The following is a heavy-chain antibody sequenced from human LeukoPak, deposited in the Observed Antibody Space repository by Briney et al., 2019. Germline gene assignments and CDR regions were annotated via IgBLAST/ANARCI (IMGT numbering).Heavy chain of an antibody. J-gene: IGHJ5*02. Sequence: PGGSLRLSCAASGFTFSDYYMSWIRQAPGKGLEWVSYISSSGSTIYYADSVKGRFTISRDNAKNSLYLQMNSLRAEDAAVYYCARCGFAYLRQSTWFDPWGQGTLVTVSS. CDR1: GFTFSDYY. D-gene: IGHD1-26*01. V-gene: IGHV3-11*01. CDR2: ISSSGSTI. CDR3: ARCGFAYLRQSTWFDP.